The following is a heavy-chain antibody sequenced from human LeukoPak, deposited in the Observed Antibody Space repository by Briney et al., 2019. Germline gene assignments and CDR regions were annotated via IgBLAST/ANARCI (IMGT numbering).Heavy chain of an antibody. J-gene: IGHJ4*02. CDR1: GYRFTDFH. Sequence: ASVKVSCKASGYRFTDFHIHWVRQAPGQGIEWMGWINPATGMNPNSGGTYYAKKFRGRVTMTTDTSISTIYLEMSSLTIDDTAVYFCVGVKKIIPEFEVWGQGTLLTVSS. D-gene: IGHD3-10*01. CDR3: VGVKKIIPEFEV. V-gene: IGHV1-2*02. CDR2: INPATGMNPNSGGT.